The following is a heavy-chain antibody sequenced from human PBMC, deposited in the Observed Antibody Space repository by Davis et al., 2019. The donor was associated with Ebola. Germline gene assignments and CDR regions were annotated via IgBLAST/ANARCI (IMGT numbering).Heavy chain of an antibody. V-gene: IGHV1-18*01. CDR2: ISAYNGHT. D-gene: IGHD6-19*01. CDR3: ARGRNGGWDFDY. Sequence: ASVKVSCKASGYTFNSHGISWVRQAPGQGLEWMSWISAYNGHTNYAQKFQGRLTLTTDTSTSTVYMELRSLTSDDTAEYYCARGRNGGWDFDYWGQGTRVTVSS. J-gene: IGHJ4*02. CDR1: GYTFNSHG.